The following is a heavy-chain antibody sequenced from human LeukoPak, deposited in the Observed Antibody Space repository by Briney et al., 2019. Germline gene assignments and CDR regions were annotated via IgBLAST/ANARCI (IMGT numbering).Heavy chain of an antibody. CDR3: ASSSMVRGVNPFDY. V-gene: IGHV4-30-2*01. Sequence: SQTLSLTCAVSGGSISSGGYSWSWIRQPPGKGLEWIVYIYHSGSTYYNPSLKSRVTISVDRSKNQFSLKLSSVTAADTAVYYCASSSMVRGVNPFDYWGQGTLVTVSS. CDR2: IYHSGST. J-gene: IGHJ4*02. D-gene: IGHD3-10*01. CDR1: GGSISSGGYS.